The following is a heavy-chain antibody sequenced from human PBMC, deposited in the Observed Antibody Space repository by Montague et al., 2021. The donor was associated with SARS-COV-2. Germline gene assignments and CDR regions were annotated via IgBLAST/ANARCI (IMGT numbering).Heavy chain of an antibody. CDR1: GSTFGDYA. J-gene: IGHJ4*02. V-gene: IGHV3-9*01. Sequence: SLRLSCAASGSTFGDYAMHWVRQAPGKGLEWVSGISWNSGSTGYADSVKGRFTISRDNVKNSLYLQMNSLRAEDTALYYCAKEVGESPSFDYWGQGTLVTVSS. D-gene: IGHD2-15*01. CDR2: ISWNSGST. CDR3: AKEVGESPSFDY.